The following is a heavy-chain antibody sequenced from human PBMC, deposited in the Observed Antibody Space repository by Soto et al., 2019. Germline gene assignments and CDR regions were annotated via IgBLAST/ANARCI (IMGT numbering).Heavy chain of an antibody. Sequence: QVQLVQSGAEVKKPGASVKVSCKASGYTFTSYDINWVRQATGQGLEWMGWMNPNSGNTGYAQKFQGRATMTRNTSISTAYVERGSLRSEDAAVYYCARSSDADGERHWGQGPLVAVPS. D-gene: IGHD4-17*01. CDR1: GYTFTSYD. V-gene: IGHV1-8*01. J-gene: IGHJ1*01. CDR2: MNPNSGNT. CDR3: ARSSDADGERH.